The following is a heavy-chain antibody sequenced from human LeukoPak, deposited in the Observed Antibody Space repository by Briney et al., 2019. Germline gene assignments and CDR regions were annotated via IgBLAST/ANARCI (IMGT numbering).Heavy chain of an antibody. CDR2: TYYKSRWHN. J-gene: IGHJ4*02. V-gene: IGHV6-1*01. Sequence: SPTLSLTCAFSGDSVSSDSAAWNWVRQSPSRGLEWLGRTYYKSRWHNDYAVSVKSRITINPDTSKNQSSLHLSSVTPEDTAVYYCARDSGSGDDFLDSWGQGTLVTVSS. CDR1: GDSVSSDSAA. D-gene: IGHD5-12*01. CDR3: ARDSGSGDDFLDS.